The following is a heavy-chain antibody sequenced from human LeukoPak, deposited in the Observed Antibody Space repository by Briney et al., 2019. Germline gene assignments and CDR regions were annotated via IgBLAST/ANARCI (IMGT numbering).Heavy chain of an antibody. V-gene: IGHV4-39*07. CDR2: INYSGRT. J-gene: IGHJ4*02. D-gene: IGHD1-26*01. CDR1: DDSISNNRYF. CDR3: ARDIDDVGALLDF. Sequence: SETLSLTCTISDDSISNNRYFWAWLRQPPGKGLEWIGSINYSGRTYYNPSLKSRLTMSVDTAKRQFSLRLTSVTAADTALYYRARDIDDVGALLDFWGQGTLVTVSS.